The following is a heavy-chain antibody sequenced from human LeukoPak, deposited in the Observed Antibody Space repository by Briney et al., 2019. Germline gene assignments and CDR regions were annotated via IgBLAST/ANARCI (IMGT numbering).Heavy chain of an antibody. D-gene: IGHD6-13*01. CDR3: ARVRYSSSWRNQEYFQH. J-gene: IGHJ1*01. V-gene: IGHV1-69*04. CDR1: GGTFSSYA. CDR2: IIPILGIA. Sequence: GASVKVSCKASGGTFSSYAISWVRQAPGQGLEWMGRIIPILGIANYAQKFQGRVTITADKSTSTAYMELSSLRSEDTAVYYCARVRYSSSWRNQEYFQHWGQGTLVTVSS.